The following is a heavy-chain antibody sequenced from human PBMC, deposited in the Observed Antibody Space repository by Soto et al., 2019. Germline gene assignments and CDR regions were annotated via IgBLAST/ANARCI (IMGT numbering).Heavy chain of an antibody. D-gene: IGHD3-22*01. J-gene: IGHJ3*02. Sequence: PGGSLRLSCAASGFTFSSYAMHWVRQAPGKGLEWVAVISYDGSNKYYADSVKGRFTISRDNSKNTLYLQMNSLRAEDTAVYYCAASEDYYDSSGPLIWGQGTMVTVSS. V-gene: IGHV3-30-3*01. CDR3: AASEDYYDSSGPLI. CDR1: GFTFSSYA. CDR2: ISYDGSNK.